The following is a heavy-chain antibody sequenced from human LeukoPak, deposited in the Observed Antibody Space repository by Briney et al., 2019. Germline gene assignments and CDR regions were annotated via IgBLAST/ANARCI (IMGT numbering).Heavy chain of an antibody. CDR2: IYSSGST. CDR3: ARFQGAFYYYYMDV. J-gene: IGHJ6*03. CDR1: GGSINSYY. V-gene: IGHV4-4*07. Sequence: SETLSLTCSVFGGSINSYYWSWIRQPAGKGLEWIGRIYSSGSTNYNPSLKSRVTMSVDTSKNQFSLKLSSVTAADTAVYYCARFQGAFYYYYMDVWGKGTTVTISS.